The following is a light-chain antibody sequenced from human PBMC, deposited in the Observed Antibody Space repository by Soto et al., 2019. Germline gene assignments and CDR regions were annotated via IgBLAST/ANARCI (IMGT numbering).Light chain of an antibody. V-gene: IGKV3-20*01. Sequence: EVVLTQSPGTLSLSPGDRATLSCRASQSVSTTYLAWYQQKPGQAPRLLIDRASRRATGIPDRFSGSGSGTDFTLTITRLEPEDFAFYYCQQYGSSPPYSFGQGTRLEIK. CDR3: QQYGSSPPYS. J-gene: IGKJ2*03. CDR1: QSVSTTY. CDR2: RAS.